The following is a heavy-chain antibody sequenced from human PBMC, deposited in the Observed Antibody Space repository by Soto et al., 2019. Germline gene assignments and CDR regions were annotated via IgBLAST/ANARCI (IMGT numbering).Heavy chain of an antibody. J-gene: IGHJ2*01. CDR3: ARGGARTVDFNWYFDL. CDR2: ISFDGSDK. CDR1: GFTFSNFT. Sequence: QVQLVEAGGGVVQPGRSLRLSCAASGFTFSNFTIHWVRQAPGKGLEWVAAISFDGSDKYYPDSVKGRFTISRDNSKNTLYLRMNRLKPEDTAVYYCARGGARTVDFNWYFDLWGRGTLVSVSS. V-gene: IGHV3-30-3*01. D-gene: IGHD3-3*01.